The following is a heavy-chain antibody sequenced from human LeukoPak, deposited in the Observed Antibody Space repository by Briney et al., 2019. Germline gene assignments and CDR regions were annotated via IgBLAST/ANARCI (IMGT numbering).Heavy chain of an antibody. D-gene: IGHD5-18*01. J-gene: IGHJ4*02. CDR2: MNPNSGNT. CDR3: ARVAHRYSYGYGRFFDY. CDR1: GYTFTSYD. V-gene: IGHV1-8*01. Sequence: GASVKVSCKASGYTFTSYDINWVRQATGQGLEWMGWMNPNSGNTGYAQKYQGRVTMTRNTSISTAYMELSSLRSEDTAVYYCARVAHRYSYGYGRFFDYWGQGTLVTVSS.